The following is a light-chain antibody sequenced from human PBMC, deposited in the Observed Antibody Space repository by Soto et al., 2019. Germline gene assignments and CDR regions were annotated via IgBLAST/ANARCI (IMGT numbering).Light chain of an antibody. V-gene: IGLV2-14*01. Sequence: QSALTQPASVSGSPGQSITISCTGTSSDVGGYNYVSWYQQHPGKAPKLMIYDVSNRPSGVSNRFSGSKSGNTASLTISGLQAEDEADYSCSSYTRSSPPHYVFGTGTKLTVL. CDR3: SSYTRSSPPHYV. J-gene: IGLJ1*01. CDR1: SSDVGGYNY. CDR2: DVS.